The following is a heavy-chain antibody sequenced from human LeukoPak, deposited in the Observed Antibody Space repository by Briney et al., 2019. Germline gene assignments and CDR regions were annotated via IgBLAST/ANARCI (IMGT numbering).Heavy chain of an antibody. CDR2: ISAYNGNT. J-gene: IGHJ3*02. D-gene: IGHD4-17*01. V-gene: IGHV1-18*01. CDR1: GGTFSKYT. CDR3: ARGAWTTVTTSAFDI. Sequence: GASVKVSCKASGGTFSKYTISWVRQAPGQGLEWMGWISAYNGNTNYAQKLQGRVTMTTDTSTSTAYMELRSLRSDDTAVYYCARGAWTTVTTSAFDIWGQGTMVTVSS.